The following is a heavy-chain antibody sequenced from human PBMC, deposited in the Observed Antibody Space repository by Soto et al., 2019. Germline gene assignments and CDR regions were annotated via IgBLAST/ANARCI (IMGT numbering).Heavy chain of an antibody. D-gene: IGHD3-22*01. J-gene: IGHJ3*02. V-gene: IGHV3-30*03. CDR2: ISYDGSNK. CDR1: GFTLSSYG. Sequence: PGGSLRLSCAASGFTLSSYGMHWVRQAPGKGLEWVAVISYDGSNKYYADSVKGRFTISRDNSKNTLYLQMNSLRAEDTAVYYCADGVNYYDSSGYYSHDAFDIWGQGTMVTVS. CDR3: ADGVNYYDSSGYYSHDAFDI.